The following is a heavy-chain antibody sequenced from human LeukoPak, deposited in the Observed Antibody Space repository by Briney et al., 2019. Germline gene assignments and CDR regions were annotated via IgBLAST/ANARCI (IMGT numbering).Heavy chain of an antibody. D-gene: IGHD6-19*01. CDR2: IRFDASNK. CDR3: AKDPVWGIAVAY. V-gene: IGHV3-30*02. CDR1: GFTFSTYG. Sequence: PGGSLRLSCAASGFTFSTYGMHWVRQAPGKGLEWVAFIRFDASNKFYADSVKGRFTISRDNSKNTLYLQMNSLRADDTAVYYCAKDPVWGIAVAYWGQGTLVTVSS. J-gene: IGHJ4*02.